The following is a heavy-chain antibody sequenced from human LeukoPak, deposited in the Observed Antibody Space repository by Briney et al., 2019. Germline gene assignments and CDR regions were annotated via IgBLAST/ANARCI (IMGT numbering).Heavy chain of an antibody. CDR3: ARTTGTSSGPTKG. D-gene: IGHD6-25*01. CDR2: ISSSGSYI. V-gene: IGHV3-21*01. J-gene: IGHJ4*02. Sequence: GGSLRLSCLASGFTFSGYSMNWVRQAPGKGLEWVSSISSSGSYIYYADSVKGRFNISRDNAKNSLYLQITSLRAEDTAVYYCARTTGTSSGPTKGWGQGTLVTVSS. CDR1: GFTFSGYS.